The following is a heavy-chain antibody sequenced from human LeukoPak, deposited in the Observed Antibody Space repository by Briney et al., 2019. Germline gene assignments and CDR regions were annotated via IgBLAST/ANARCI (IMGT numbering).Heavy chain of an antibody. J-gene: IGHJ6*02. Sequence: GGSLRLSCSASGFTFSSYAMYWVRQAPGKGLEWVSVIYSGGSTYYADSVKGRFTISRDNSKNTLYLQMNSLRAEDTAVYYCARDHLEYYYDSSGYSDYYYYGMDVWGQGTTVTVSS. CDR2: IYSGGST. D-gene: IGHD3-22*01. V-gene: IGHV3-66*01. CDR3: ARDHLEYYYDSSGYSDYYYYGMDV. CDR1: GFTFSSYA.